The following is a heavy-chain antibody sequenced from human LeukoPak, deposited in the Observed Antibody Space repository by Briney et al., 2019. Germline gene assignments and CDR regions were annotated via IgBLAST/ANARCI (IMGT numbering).Heavy chain of an antibody. Sequence: SETLSLTCTVSGYSISSGYYWGWIRQPPGKGLEWIGSIYHSGSTYYNPSLKSRVTISVDTSKNQFSLKLSSVTAADTAVYYCARGSGIVVVLAAIGWFDPWGHGTLVTVSS. CDR2: IYHSGST. J-gene: IGHJ5*02. CDR1: GYSISSGYY. D-gene: IGHD2-2*01. V-gene: IGHV4-38-2*02. CDR3: ARGSGIVVVLAAIGWFDP.